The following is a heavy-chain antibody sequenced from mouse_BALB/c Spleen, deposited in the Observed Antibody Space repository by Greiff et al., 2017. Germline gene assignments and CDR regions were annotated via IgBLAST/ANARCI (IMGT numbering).Heavy chain of an antibody. Sequence: EVKLVESGGGLVQPGESLKLSCESNEYEFPSHDMSWVRKTPEKRLELVAAINSDGGSTYYPDTVKGRFTISRDNAKNTLYLQMSSLKSEDTAMYYCARQGAMDYWGQGTSVTVSS. J-gene: IGHJ4*01. CDR2: INSDGGST. CDR3: ARQGAMDY. V-gene: IGHV5-2*03. CDR1: EYEFPSHD.